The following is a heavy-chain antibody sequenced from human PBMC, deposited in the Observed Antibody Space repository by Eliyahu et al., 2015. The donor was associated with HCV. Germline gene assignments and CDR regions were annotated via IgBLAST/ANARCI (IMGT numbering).Heavy chain of an antibody. Sequence: EVQLEESGGDFAQPGGSLRLSCVTSGNTFNSQWMHWFRQVPGKGLEWVSRIWSDASVTDYADSVKGRFTVSRDAADKALFLQMNSLAVEDTAIYYCARGATFGGQGTLVTVSS. CDR2: IWSDASVT. J-gene: IGHJ4*02. CDR3: ARGATF. D-gene: IGHD2/OR15-2a*01. V-gene: IGHV3-74*01. CDR1: GNTFNSQW.